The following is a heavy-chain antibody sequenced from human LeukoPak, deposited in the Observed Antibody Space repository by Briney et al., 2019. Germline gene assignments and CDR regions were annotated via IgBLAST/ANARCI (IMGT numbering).Heavy chain of an antibody. CDR3: ARDYDILTGYYTNWFDP. CDR2: INLSGGTT. J-gene: IGHJ5*02. Sequence: ASVKVSCKASGYTFTSYYMHWVRQAPGQGLEWMGIINLSGGTTYYAQKFQGRVTMTNDMSTSTVYMELSSLRSEDTAVYYCARDYDILTGYYTNWFDPWGQGTLVTVSS. V-gene: IGHV1-46*01. CDR1: GYTFTSYY. D-gene: IGHD3-9*01.